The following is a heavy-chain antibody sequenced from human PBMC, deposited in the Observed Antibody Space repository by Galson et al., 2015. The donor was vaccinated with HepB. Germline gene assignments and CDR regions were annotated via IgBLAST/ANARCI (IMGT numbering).Heavy chain of an antibody. V-gene: IGHV1-18*01. CDR3: ARDNSPSDFGRYYYYGMDV. D-gene: IGHD6-6*01. Sequence: SVKVSCKASGYRFNSYGISWVRQDPGQGLEWMGWISGYNDKTDFAQKFQGRVTMTTDTSMSTAFMELRSLKSDDTAVYYCARDNSPSDFGRYYYYGMDVWGQGTTVTVSS. J-gene: IGHJ6*02. CDR2: ISGYNDKT. CDR1: GYRFNSYG.